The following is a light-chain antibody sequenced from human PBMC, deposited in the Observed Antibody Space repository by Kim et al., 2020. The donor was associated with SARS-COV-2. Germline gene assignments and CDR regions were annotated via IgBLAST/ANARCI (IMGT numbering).Light chain of an antibody. CDR2: DAS. CDR3: QQRTNWPPT. V-gene: IGKV3-11*01. J-gene: IGKJ5*01. Sequence: EIVLTQSPATLSLSPGERATLSCRASQSVSSYLAWYQQKPGQAPRLLIYDASNRATGIPARFSGSGSGTDFTLTISSLEPEDFAVYSCQQRTNWPPTFGQGTRLGLN. CDR1: QSVSSY.